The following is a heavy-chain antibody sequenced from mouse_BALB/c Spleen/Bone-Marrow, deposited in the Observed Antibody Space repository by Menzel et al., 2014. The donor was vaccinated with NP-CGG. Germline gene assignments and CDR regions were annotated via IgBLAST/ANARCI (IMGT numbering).Heavy chain of an antibody. CDR3: ARELGRWYFDV. V-gene: IGHV1-54*01. J-gene: IGHJ1*01. CDR1: GYAFTNYL. Sequence: QVQLKQSGAEMVRPGTSVKVSCKASGYAFTNYLIEWVKQRPGQGLEWIGVINPGSGGTNYNEKFKGKATLTADKSFSTAYMQLSSLTSDDSAVYFCARELGRWYFDVWGAGTTVTVSS. D-gene: IGHD4-1*01. CDR2: INPGSGGT.